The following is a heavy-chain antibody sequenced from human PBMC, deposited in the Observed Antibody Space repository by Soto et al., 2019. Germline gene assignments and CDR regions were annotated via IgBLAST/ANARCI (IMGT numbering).Heavy chain of an antibody. CDR1: GYTFTSYG. D-gene: IGHD6-13*01. CDR3: ARDSAAAGREGYYYYGMDV. CDR2: IIPIFGTA. V-gene: IGHV1-69*13. J-gene: IGHJ6*02. Sequence: GASVKVSCKASGYTFTSYGISWVRQAPGQGLEWMGGIIPIFGTANYAQKFQGRVTITADESTSTAYMELSSLRSEDTAVYYCARDSAAAGREGYYYYGMDVWGQGTTVTVSS.